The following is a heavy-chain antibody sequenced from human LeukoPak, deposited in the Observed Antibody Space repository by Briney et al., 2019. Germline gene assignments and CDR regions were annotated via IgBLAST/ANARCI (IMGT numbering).Heavy chain of an antibody. CDR2: INPNSGGT. Sequence: ASVTVSCKASGYTLSDYYLHWVRQAPGQGLEWMGWINPNSGGTNFAQKFRGRVTMTRDTSITTAYMELTRLKSDDTAVYYCARGGVRTAASSLGYWGQGTLVTVSS. CDR3: ARGGVRTAASSLGY. D-gene: IGHD6-13*01. J-gene: IGHJ4*01. CDR1: GYTLSDYY. V-gene: IGHV1-2*02.